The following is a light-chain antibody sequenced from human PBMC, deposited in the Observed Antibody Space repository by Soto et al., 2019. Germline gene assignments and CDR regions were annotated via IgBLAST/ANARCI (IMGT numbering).Light chain of an antibody. Sequence: QSVLTQPASVSGSPGQSITISCTGTNNDIGNYKYVSWYQQHPGNARKLLIYEISNRPSGISNLFSGSKSGNTASLTISRRQVADESHYHCRSYTTSSTVIFGGGTKLTVL. CDR2: EIS. J-gene: IGLJ2*01. CDR1: NNDIGNYKY. CDR3: RSYTTSSTVI. V-gene: IGLV2-14*01.